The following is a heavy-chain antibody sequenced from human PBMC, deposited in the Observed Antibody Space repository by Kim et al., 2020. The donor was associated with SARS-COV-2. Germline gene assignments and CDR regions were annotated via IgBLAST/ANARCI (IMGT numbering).Heavy chain of an antibody. Sequence: SVKVSCKASGGTFSSYAISWVRQAPGQGLEWMGRIIPILGIANYAQKFQGRVTITADKSTSTAYMELSSLRSEDTAVYYCASPRGYCSSTSCYLSPNLRVFDYWGQGNLVTVSS. J-gene: IGHJ4*02. CDR1: GGTFSSYA. CDR3: ASPRGYCSSTSCYLSPNLRVFDY. V-gene: IGHV1-69*04. CDR2: IIPILGIA. D-gene: IGHD2-2*01.